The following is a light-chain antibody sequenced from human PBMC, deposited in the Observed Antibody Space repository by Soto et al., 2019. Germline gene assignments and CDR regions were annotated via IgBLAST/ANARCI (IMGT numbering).Light chain of an antibody. J-gene: IGKJ1*01. CDR3: KQYNSYSRT. V-gene: IGKV1-5*01. CDR2: DAY. Sequence: DIQMTQSPSTLSASVGDRVTITCRASQSINSWLAWYQHKPGKAPNLLIYDAYSLQGGVPSRFSGSGSGTEFTLTIRSLQPEDFATYYCKQYNSYSRTFGQGTKVDIK. CDR1: QSINSW.